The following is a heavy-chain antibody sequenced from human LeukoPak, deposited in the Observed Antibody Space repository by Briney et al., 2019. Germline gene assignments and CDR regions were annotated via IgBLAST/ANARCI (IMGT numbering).Heavy chain of an antibody. CDR1: GFMFSSYW. V-gene: IGHV3-74*01. CDR2: ISDDVRST. CDR3: ARHVEMGWRWLQLGGWFDP. J-gene: IGHJ5*02. D-gene: IGHD5-24*01. Sequence: PGGSLTLSCAASGFMFSSYWMHWVRQAPGEGLVWVSRISDDVRSTTYADSVKGRFTISRDNAKNTLYLQMNGLRAEDTAVYYCARHVEMGWRWLQLGGWFDPWGQGTLVTVSS.